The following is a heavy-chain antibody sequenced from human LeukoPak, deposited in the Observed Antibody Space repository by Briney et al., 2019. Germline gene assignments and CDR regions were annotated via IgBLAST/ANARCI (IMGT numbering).Heavy chain of an antibody. D-gene: IGHD6-25*01. CDR2: ISSSSSYI. CDR1: GFTFSSYS. V-gene: IGHV3-21*01. Sequence: PEGSLRLSCAASGFTFSSYSMNWVRQAPGKGLEWVSSISSSSSYIYYADSVKGRFTISRDNAKNSLYLQMNSLRAEDTAVYYCARDFAATPYYFDYWGQGTLVTVSA. J-gene: IGHJ4*02. CDR3: ARDFAATPYYFDY.